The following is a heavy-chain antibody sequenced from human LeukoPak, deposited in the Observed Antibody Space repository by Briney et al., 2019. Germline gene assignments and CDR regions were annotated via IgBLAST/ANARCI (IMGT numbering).Heavy chain of an antibody. J-gene: IGHJ4*02. D-gene: IGHD6-19*01. CDR1: GGTFSSYA. V-gene: IGHV1-69*13. Sequence: SVKVSCKASGGTFSSYAISWVRQAPGQGLEWMGGIIPIFGTANYAQKFQGRVTITADESTGTVYMELSSLRSEDTAVYYCARLAYSSGWFADYWGQGTLVTVSS. CDR2: IIPIFGTA. CDR3: ARLAYSSGWFADY.